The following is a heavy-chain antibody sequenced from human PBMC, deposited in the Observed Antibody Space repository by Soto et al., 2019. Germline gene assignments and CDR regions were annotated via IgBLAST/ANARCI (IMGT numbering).Heavy chain of an antibody. J-gene: IGHJ6*02. V-gene: IGHV1-18*01. D-gene: IGHD5-12*01. CDR3: ARGGFSGYYPGLYGMDV. CDR1: GYTFSSYG. Sequence: GASVKVSCKPSGYTFSSYGISWVRQAPGQGLEWMGWISAYNGNTNYAQKFQGRVTMTTDTSTSTAYMELKSLRSDDTAVYYCARGGFSGYYPGLYGMDVWGQGTTVTVSS. CDR2: ISAYNGNT.